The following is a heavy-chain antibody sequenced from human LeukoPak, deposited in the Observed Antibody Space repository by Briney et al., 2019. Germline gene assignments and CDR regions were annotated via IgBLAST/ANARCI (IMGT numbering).Heavy chain of an antibody. CDR1: GFTFSSYW. CDR2: IKQDGSEK. D-gene: IGHD5-18*01. Sequence: GGSLRLSCAASGFTFSSYWMSWVRQAPGKGLDWVANIKQDGSEKYYVDSVKGRFTISRDNAKNSLYLQMNSLRAEDTAVYYCARSVQIQLWSYDAFDIWGQGTMVTVSS. J-gene: IGHJ3*02. CDR3: ARSVQIQLWSYDAFDI. V-gene: IGHV3-7*01.